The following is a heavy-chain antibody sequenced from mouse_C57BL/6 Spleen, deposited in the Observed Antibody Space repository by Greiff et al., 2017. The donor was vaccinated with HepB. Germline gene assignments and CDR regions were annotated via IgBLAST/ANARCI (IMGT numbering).Heavy chain of an antibody. CDR2: INPGSGGT. CDR3: ARGYYYGSSHRDY. V-gene: IGHV1-54*01. J-gene: IGHJ2*01. CDR1: GYAFTNYL. D-gene: IGHD1-1*01. Sequence: QVHVKQSGAELVRPGTSVKVSCKASGYAFTNYLIEWVKQRPGQGLEWIGVINPGSGGTNYNEKFKGKATLTADKSSSTAYMQLSSLTSEDSAVYFCARGYYYGSSHRDYWGQGTTLTVSS.